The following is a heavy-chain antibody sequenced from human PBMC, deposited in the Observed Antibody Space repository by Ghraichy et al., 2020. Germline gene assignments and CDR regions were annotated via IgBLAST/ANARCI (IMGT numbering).Heavy chain of an antibody. V-gene: IGHV3-11*06. Sequence: GGSLRLSCAASGFTFSDYYMSWIRQAPGKGLEWVSYISSSSSYTNYADSVKGRFTISRDNAKNSLYLQMNSLRAEDTAVYYCARDRGIAARPVGYWGQGTLVTVSS. CDR2: ISSSSSYT. CDR1: GFTFSDYY. D-gene: IGHD6-6*01. CDR3: ARDRGIAARPVGY. J-gene: IGHJ4*02.